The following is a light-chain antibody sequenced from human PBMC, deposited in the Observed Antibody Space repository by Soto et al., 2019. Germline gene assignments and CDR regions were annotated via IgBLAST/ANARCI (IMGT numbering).Light chain of an antibody. CDR2: GAS. CDR1: QSVVDNY. J-gene: IGKJ2*01. V-gene: IGKV3-20*01. Sequence: VLTQSPGTLSLSPGERATLFCRASQSVVDNYLAWYQQKPGQAPRLLIYGASSRATGIPDRFSGSGSGTDFSLTISRLEPEDFAVYYCQQHGVSPRFTFGQGTKLEI. CDR3: QQHGVSPRFT.